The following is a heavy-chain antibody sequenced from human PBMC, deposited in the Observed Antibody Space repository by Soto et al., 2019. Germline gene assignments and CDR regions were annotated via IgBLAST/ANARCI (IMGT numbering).Heavy chain of an antibody. V-gene: IGHV4-39*01. CDR2: IYYSGST. D-gene: IGHD6-13*01. J-gene: IGHJ6*02. CDR3: ARPGIAAAGTTYYYYYTMDV. Sequence: SETLSLTCTVSGGSISSSRYYWGWIRQPPGKGLEWIGSIYYSGSTYYNPSLKSRVTISVDTSKNQFSLKLSSVTAADTAVYYCARPGIAAAGTTYYYYYTMDVWGQGTTVTVSS. CDR1: GGSISSSRYY.